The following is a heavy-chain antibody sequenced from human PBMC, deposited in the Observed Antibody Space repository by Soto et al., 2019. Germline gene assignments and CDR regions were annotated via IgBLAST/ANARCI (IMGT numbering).Heavy chain of an antibody. CDR1: GGSISSGGYY. J-gene: IGHJ5*02. CDR2: IYYSGST. V-gene: IGHV4-31*03. CDR3: ARGHRFGELLPPVYNWFDP. Sequence: SETLSLTCTVSGGSISSGGYYWSWIRQHPGKGLEWIGYIYYSGSTYYNPSLKSRVTISVDTSKNQFSLKLSSVTAADTAVYYCARGHRFGELLPPVYNWFDPWGQGTLVTVSS. D-gene: IGHD3-10*01.